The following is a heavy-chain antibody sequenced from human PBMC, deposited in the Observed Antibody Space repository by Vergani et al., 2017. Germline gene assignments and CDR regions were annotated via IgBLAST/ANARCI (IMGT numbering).Heavy chain of an antibody. D-gene: IGHD3-10*01. V-gene: IGHV1-46*03. CDR2: INPSGGST. Sequence: QVQLVQSGAEVKKPGASVKVSCKASAYTFTSYYMHWVRQAPGQGLEWMGIINPSGGSTSYAQKFQGRVTMTRDTSTSTVYMELSSLRSEDTAVYYCASPRGLWFGELPPYYYYGMDVWGQXP. CDR1: AYTFTSYY. CDR3: ASPRGLWFGELPPYYYYGMDV. J-gene: IGHJ6*02.